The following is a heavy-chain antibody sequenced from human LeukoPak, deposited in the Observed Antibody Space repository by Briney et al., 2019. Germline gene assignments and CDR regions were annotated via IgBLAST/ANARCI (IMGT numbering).Heavy chain of an antibody. Sequence: KPSETLSLTCTVSGGSISSYYWSWIRQPPGKGLEWIGYIYYSGSTNYNPSLKSRVTISVDTSKNQFSLKLSSVTAADTAVYYCARLGSGRGYEGGEYWGQGTLVTVSS. J-gene: IGHJ4*02. D-gene: IGHD3-10*01. CDR2: IYYSGST. CDR1: GGSISSYY. V-gene: IGHV4-59*01. CDR3: ARLGSGRGYEGGEY.